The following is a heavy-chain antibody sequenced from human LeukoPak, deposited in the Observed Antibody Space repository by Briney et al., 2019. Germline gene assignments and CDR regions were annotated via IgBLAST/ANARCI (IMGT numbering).Heavy chain of an antibody. Sequence: GWSLRLSCAASSRFTFSRYSMNWVLQAPGKGLEWVSSITSVSTCIYYLYSVKGRFTIARDNAKNSLYLQMNTLRAEDTAIYYCARDLRGYDTSWFDPWGQGTLVTVSS. J-gene: IGHJ5*02. CDR3: ARDLRGYDTSWFDP. D-gene: IGHD5-12*01. V-gene: IGHV3-21*01. CDR2: ITSVSTCI. CDR1: RFTFSRYS.